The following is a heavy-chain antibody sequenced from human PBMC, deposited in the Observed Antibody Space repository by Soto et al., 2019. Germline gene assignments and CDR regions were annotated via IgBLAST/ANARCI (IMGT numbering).Heavy chain of an antibody. D-gene: IGHD3-22*01. Sequence: ASVKVSCKASGGTFSNYAISWVRQAPGQGLEWMGIINPSGGSTSYAQKFQGRVTMTRDTSTSTVYMELSSLRSEDTAVYYCARDGRYYDSSGYYSIVDYWGQGTLVTVSS. CDR1: GGTFSNYA. V-gene: IGHV1-46*03. CDR2: INPSGGST. J-gene: IGHJ4*02. CDR3: ARDGRYYDSSGYYSIVDY.